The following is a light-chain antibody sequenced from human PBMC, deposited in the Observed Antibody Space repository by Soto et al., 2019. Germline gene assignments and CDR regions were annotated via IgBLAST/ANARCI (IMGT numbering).Light chain of an antibody. CDR2: GAS. CDR3: QQYTGPPTT. CDR1: QSVGSSY. Sequence: EIILTQSPDTLSLSPGERATLSCRASQSVGSSYLAWCQQRPGQAPRLLIYGASTRAAGIPDRFSGSGSGTDFTLTITRLEPEDSAVYFCQQYTGPPTTFGQGTRLEIK. J-gene: IGKJ5*01. V-gene: IGKV3-20*01.